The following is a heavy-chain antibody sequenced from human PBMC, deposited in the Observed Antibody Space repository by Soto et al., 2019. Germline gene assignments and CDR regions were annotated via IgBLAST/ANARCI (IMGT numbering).Heavy chain of an antibody. V-gene: IGHV3-9*01. CDR2: ISWNSGSI. D-gene: IGHD6-13*01. CDR1: GFTFDDYA. J-gene: IGHJ6*02. CDR3: GKDKGGAAAGRGDFYYYGMDG. Sequence: EVQLVESGGGLVQPGRSLRLSCAASGFTFDDYAMHWVRQAPGKGLEWVSGISWNSGSIGYADSVKGRFTISRDNAKNSLYLEMNRLRGEDKGFYYCGKDKGGAAAGRGDFYYYGMDGWGQGTTVTVSS.